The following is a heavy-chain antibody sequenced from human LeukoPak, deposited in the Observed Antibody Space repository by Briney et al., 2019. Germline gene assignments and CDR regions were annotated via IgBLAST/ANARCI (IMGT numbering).Heavy chain of an antibody. Sequence: GGSLRLSCAASGFTFSSYAMTWVRQAPGKGLEWVLGISSSGGTTYHADSVKGRFTISRDNSKNTLYLQMNSLRAEDTAVYYCAKEYSSSWYGWFDPWGQGTLVIVSS. D-gene: IGHD6-13*01. V-gene: IGHV3-23*01. CDR3: AKEYSSSWYGWFDP. CDR1: GFTFSSYA. J-gene: IGHJ5*02. CDR2: ISSSGGTT.